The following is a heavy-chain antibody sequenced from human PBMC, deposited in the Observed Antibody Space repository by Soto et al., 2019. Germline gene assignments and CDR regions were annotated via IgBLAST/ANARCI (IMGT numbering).Heavy chain of an antibody. J-gene: IGHJ1*01. CDR1: GGSISSGGYS. D-gene: IGHD5-18*01. V-gene: IGHV4-30-2*01. CDR3: AREGYKEDFQH. Sequence: QLQLQESGSGLVKPSQTLSLTCAVSGGSISSGGYSWSWIRQPPGKGLEWIGYIYHSGSTYYNPSLTSRVTISVDRSKNQFSLKLSSVTAADTDVYYCAREGYKEDFQHWGQGTLETVSS. CDR2: IYHSGST.